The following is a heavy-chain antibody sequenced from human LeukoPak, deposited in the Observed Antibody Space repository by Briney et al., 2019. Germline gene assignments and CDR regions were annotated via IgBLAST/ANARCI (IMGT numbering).Heavy chain of an antibody. CDR2: INWNGAST. J-gene: IGHJ4*02. CDR1: GFIFYEYG. Sequence: GGSLRLSCAACGFIFYEYGMSWVRQAPGKGLALVSGINWNGASTDYADSVKSRFTISRDKAKNSLYMQMNRRRGEDTALYYCASRRRWSFDYWGQGTLVTVSS. D-gene: IGHD2-15*01. V-gene: IGHV3-20*04. CDR3: ASRRRWSFDY.